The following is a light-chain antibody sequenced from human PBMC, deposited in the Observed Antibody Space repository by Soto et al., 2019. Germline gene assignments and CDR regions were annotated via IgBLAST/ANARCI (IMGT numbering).Light chain of an antibody. CDR3: QQYNNWPPWT. Sequence: EIVMTQSPATLSVSPGERATLSCRASQSVSSNLAWYQQKPGQAPRLLIYGASTRPTGVPARFSGSGSGTDSAPTISSLQSQDFAVYYSQQYNNWPPWTFGQGTKVEIK. J-gene: IGKJ1*01. V-gene: IGKV3-15*01. CDR1: QSVSSN. CDR2: GAS.